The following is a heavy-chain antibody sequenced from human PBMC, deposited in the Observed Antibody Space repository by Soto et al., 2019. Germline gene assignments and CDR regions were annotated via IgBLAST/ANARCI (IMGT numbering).Heavy chain of an antibody. J-gene: IGHJ6*02. V-gene: IGHV1-8*01. CDR1: GYTFTSYD. CDR2: MNPNSGNT. D-gene: IGHD3-16*01. Sequence: ASVKVSCKASGYTFTSYDINWVRQATGQGLEWMGWMNPNSGNTGYVQKFQGRVTMTRNTSISTVYMELSSLRSEDTAVYYCARAWGYYYYYGMDVWGQGTTVTVSS. CDR3: ARAWGYYYYYGMDV.